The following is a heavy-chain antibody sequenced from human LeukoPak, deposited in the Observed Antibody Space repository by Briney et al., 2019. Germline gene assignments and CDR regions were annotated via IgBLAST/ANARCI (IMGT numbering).Heavy chain of an antibody. Sequence: SETLSLTCTVSGGSISSSSYYWGWIRQPPGKGLEWIGSIYYSGSTYYNPSLKSRVTISVDTSKNQFSLKLSSVTAADTAVYYCARTAGIQLWEYYFDYWGQGTLVTVSS. CDR2: IYYSGST. D-gene: IGHD5-18*01. V-gene: IGHV4-39*01. CDR1: GGSISSSSYY. J-gene: IGHJ4*02. CDR3: ARTAGIQLWEYYFDY.